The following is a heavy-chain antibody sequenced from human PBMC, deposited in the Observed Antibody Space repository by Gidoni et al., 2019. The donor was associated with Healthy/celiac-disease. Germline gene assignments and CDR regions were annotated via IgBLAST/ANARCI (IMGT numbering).Heavy chain of an antibody. CDR3: ARESSIFGVVIPFDY. Sequence: QVQLQESGPGLVKPSQTLSLTCTVSGVSISRGSYYWSWIRRPAGKGLEWIGRIYTSGSTNYNPSLKSRVTISVDTSKNQFSLKLSSVTAADTAVYYCARESSIFGVVIPFDYWGQGTLVTVSS. CDR2: IYTSGST. D-gene: IGHD3-3*01. CDR1: GVSISRGSYY. J-gene: IGHJ4*02. V-gene: IGHV4-61*02.